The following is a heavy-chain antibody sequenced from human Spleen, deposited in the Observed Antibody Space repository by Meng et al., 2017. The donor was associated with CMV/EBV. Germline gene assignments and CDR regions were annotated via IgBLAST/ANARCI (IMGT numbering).Heavy chain of an antibody. CDR1: GFTFDEYG. CDR3: AKDRSQSRSWIDD. V-gene: IGHV3-9*01. CDR2: ISWNSGII. J-gene: IGHJ4*02. Sequence: GGSLRLSCAASGFTFDEYGMHWVRQVPGKGLEWVSSISWNSGIIAYADSVKGRFTISRDNAKNSLYMEMNSLRGEDTALYYCAKDRSQSRSWIDDWGQGTLVTVSS. D-gene: IGHD6-13*01.